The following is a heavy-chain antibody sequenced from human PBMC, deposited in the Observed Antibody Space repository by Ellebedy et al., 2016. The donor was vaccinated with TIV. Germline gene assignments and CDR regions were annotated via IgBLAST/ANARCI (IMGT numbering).Heavy chain of an antibody. CDR1: GFTFRSHG. D-gene: IGHD3-10*01. CDR2: ISSDGSNK. CDR3: ARGGSSGSSDY. J-gene: IGHJ4*02. V-gene: IGHV3-30*03. Sequence: GGSRRLSXVASGFTFRSHGIYWVRQAPGKGLEWVAVISSDGSNKYYADSVKGRFTISRDNSKNTLYLQMNSLRTDDMAVYYCARGGSSGSSDYWGQGTLVTVSS.